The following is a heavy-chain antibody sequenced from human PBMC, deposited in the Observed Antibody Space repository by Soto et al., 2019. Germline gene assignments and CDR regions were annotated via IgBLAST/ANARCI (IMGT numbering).Heavy chain of an antibody. Sequence: PGGSLRLSCAASGFIFSSYAMHWVRQAPGKGLEWVAVIWYDGSNKYYADSVKGRFTISRDNSKNTLYLQMNSLRAEDTAVYYCARDEGGAEQQLAYYFDYWGQGTLVTVSS. D-gene: IGHD6-13*01. CDR2: IWYDGSNK. CDR1: GFIFSSYA. J-gene: IGHJ4*02. V-gene: IGHV3-33*08. CDR3: ARDEGGAEQQLAYYFDY.